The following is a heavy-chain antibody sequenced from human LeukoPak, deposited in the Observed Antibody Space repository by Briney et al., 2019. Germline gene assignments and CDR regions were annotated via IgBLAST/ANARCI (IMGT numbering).Heavy chain of an antibody. CDR2: MNPNSGNT. Sequence: ASVKVSCKTSGYTFTSYDMSWVRQAPGQGLEWMGWMNPNSGNTGFAQKFQGRVTITRNTAISTAYMELSSLRSDDTAVYYCVRVLSLDSYYSSGYYFDFWGQGSLVTVSS. J-gene: IGHJ4*02. CDR1: GYTFTSYD. CDR3: VRVLSLDSYYSSGYYFDF. V-gene: IGHV1-8*01. D-gene: IGHD3-22*01.